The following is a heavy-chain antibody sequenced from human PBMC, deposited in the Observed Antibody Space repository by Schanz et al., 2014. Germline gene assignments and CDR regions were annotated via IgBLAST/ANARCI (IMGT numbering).Heavy chain of an antibody. CDR2: IYHSGCT. J-gene: IGHJ6*02. CDR1: GGSISSSNW. Sequence: QVQLQESGPGLVKPSGTLSLTCAVSGGSISSSNWWSWVRQPPGKGLEWIGEIYHSGCTNSNPSLKSGVTISGNKPKTQSPRKLSSGTAADTAVYYCARAPTGYGMDVWGQGTTVTVSS. V-gene: IGHV4-4*02. CDR3: ARAPTGYGMDV.